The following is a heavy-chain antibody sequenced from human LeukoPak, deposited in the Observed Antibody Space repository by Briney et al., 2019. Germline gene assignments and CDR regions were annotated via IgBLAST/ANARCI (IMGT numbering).Heavy chain of an antibody. CDR2: ISGGGDST. Sequence: GGSLRLSCAASAFTFSSYAMSWVRQAPGKGLEWVSAISGGGDSTYYADSVKGRFTISRDNSKDTLYLQMNSLRAEDTAIYYCAKWSSSSWYDYWGQGTLVTVSS. CDR3: AKWSSSSWYDY. J-gene: IGHJ4*02. CDR1: AFTFSSYA. D-gene: IGHD6-13*01. V-gene: IGHV3-23*01.